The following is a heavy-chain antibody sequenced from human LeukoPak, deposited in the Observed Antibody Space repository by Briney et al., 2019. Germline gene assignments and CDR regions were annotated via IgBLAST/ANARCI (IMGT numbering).Heavy chain of an antibody. CDR3: AKDSGSHAGAFDI. CDR2: ISWNSGSI. D-gene: IGHD1-26*01. CDR1: GFTFDDYA. Sequence: PGRSLGLSCAASGFTFDDYAMHWVRQAPGKGLEWVSGISWNSGSIGYADSVKGRFTISRDNAKNSLYLQMNSLRAEDTALYYCAKDSGSHAGAFDIWGQGTMVTVSS. J-gene: IGHJ3*02. V-gene: IGHV3-9*01.